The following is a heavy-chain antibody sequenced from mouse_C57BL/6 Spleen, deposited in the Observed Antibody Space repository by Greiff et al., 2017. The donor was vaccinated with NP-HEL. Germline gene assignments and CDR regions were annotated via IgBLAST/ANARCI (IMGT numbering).Heavy chain of an antibody. V-gene: IGHV3-6*01. CDR2: ISYDGSN. J-gene: IGHJ4*01. CDR1: GYSITSGYY. CDR3: ARWDYDYDVNAMDY. D-gene: IGHD2-4*01. Sequence: EVQLQESGPGLVKPSQSLSLTCSVTGYSITSGYYWNWIRQFPGNKLEWMGYISYDGSNNYNPSLKNRISITRDTSKNQFFLKLNSVTTEDTATYYCARWDYDYDVNAMDYWGQGTSVTVSS.